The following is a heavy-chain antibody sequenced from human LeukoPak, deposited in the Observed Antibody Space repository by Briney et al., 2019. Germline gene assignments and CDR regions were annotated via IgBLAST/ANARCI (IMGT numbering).Heavy chain of an antibody. Sequence: PGGSLRLSCAASGFTFTSYVMNWVRQPPGKGLEWISYIGTRGTTVYYADSVKGRLTISRDNAKNSLYLQMNSLRDEDTAIYYCARGRGSSWGQGTLVTVSS. CDR3: ARGRGSS. CDR2: IGTRGTTV. D-gene: IGHD2-21*01. V-gene: IGHV3-48*02. CDR1: GFTFTSYV. J-gene: IGHJ5*02.